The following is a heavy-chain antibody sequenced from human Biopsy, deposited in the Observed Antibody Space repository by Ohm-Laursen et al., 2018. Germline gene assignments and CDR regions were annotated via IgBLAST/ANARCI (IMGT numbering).Heavy chain of an antibody. J-gene: IGHJ2*01. Sequence: SETVSCKPSGHTFTAFSVHWLRQAPGHGLEWLGWINPKSGDTDYPQNFQGRVSMTRDTSISTAYMDLSRLRSDDTAVYYCARGRRHCSGTCSRWYFDLWGRGTLVTVSS. CDR2: INPKSGDT. D-gene: IGHD2-2*01. CDR3: ARGRRHCSGTCSRWYFDL. V-gene: IGHV1-2*02. CDR1: GHTFTAFS.